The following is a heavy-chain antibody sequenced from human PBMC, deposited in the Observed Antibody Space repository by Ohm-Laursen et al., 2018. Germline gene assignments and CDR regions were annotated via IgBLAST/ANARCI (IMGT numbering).Heavy chain of an antibody. Sequence: SLRLSCAASGFTFSSYGMHWVRQAPGKGLEWVAVISYDGSNKYYADSVKGRFTISRDNSKNTLYLQMNSLRAEDTAVYYCAKQSQQLPYYYYGMDVWGQGTTVTVSS. CDR1: GFTFSSYG. D-gene: IGHD6-13*01. CDR3: AKQSQQLPYYYYGMDV. CDR2: ISYDGSNK. V-gene: IGHV3-30*18. J-gene: IGHJ6*02.